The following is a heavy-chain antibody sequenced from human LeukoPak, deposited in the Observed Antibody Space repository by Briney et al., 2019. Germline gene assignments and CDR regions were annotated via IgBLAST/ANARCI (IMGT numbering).Heavy chain of an antibody. J-gene: IGHJ5*02. Sequence: ASVKVSCKASGYTFTSYYMHWVRQAPGQGLEWMGIINPSGGSTSYAQKFQGRVTMTRDTSTSTAYMELSSLRSEDTAVYYCAREDSSGWFDHWGQGTLVTVSS. CDR3: AREDSSGWFDH. V-gene: IGHV1-46*03. D-gene: IGHD6-19*01. CDR1: GYTFTSYY. CDR2: INPSGGST.